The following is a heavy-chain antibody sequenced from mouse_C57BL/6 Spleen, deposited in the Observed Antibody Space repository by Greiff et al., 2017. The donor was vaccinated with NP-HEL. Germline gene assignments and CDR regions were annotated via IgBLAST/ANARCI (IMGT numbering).Heavy chain of an antibody. Sequence: QVQLQQPGAELVNPGASVNLSCKASGYTLTSYWMHWVKQRPGQGLEWIGEINPSNGRTNYNEKFKSKATLTVDKSSSTAYMQLSSPTSEDSAVYYCARQLINIDYWGQGTTLTVSS. CDR2: INPSNGRT. D-gene: IGHD1-3*01. CDR3: ARQLINIDY. V-gene: IGHV1S81*02. CDR1: GYTLTSYW. J-gene: IGHJ2*01.